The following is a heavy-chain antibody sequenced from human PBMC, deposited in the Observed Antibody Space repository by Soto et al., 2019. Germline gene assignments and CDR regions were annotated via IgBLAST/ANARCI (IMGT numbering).Heavy chain of an antibody. CDR1: GFTFSSYG. CDR3: ARDERIASLWVYYYYYYGMDV. J-gene: IGHJ6*02. V-gene: IGHV3-33*01. Sequence: GGSLRLSCAASGFTFSSYGMHWVRQAPGKGLEWVAVIWYDGSNKYYADSVKGRFTISRDNSKNTLYLQMNSLRAEDPAVYYCARDERIASLWVYYYYYYGMDVWGQGTTVTVSS. CDR2: IWYDGSNK. D-gene: IGHD6-6*01.